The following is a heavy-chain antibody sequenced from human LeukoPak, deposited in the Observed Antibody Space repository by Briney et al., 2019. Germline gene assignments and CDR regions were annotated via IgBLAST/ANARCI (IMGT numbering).Heavy chain of an antibody. V-gene: IGHV1-2*02. Sequence: ASVKVSCKASGYTFTGYYMHWVRQAPGQGLEWMGWVNPNIGGTNYAQKFQGRVTMTRDTSISTAYMELSRLRSDDTAVYYCAREVEDYYDSSGCYFDYWGQGTLVTVSS. CDR2: VNPNIGGT. CDR3: AREVEDYYDSSGCYFDY. J-gene: IGHJ4*02. D-gene: IGHD3-22*01. CDR1: GYTFTGYY.